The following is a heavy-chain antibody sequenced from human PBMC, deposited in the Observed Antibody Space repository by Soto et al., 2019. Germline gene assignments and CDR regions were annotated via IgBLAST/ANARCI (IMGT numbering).Heavy chain of an antibody. J-gene: IGHJ6*02. Sequence: EVQLVESGGGLVKPGGSLRLSCAAYGFTFSSYSMNWVRQAPGKGLEWVSSISSSSSYIYYADSVKGRFTISRDNAKNSRYLQMNSLRAEDTAVYYCARGRGAAGTDSVQYYGMDVWGQGTTVTVSS. D-gene: IGHD6-13*01. V-gene: IGHV3-21*01. CDR1: GFTFSSYS. CDR3: ARGRGAAGTDSVQYYGMDV. CDR2: ISSSSSYI.